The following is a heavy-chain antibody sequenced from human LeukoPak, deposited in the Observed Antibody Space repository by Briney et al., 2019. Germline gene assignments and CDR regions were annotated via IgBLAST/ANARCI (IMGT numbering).Heavy chain of an antibody. D-gene: IGHD2-2*01. Sequence: ASVTVSCKASGYTFTSYDINWVRQATGQGLEWMGWMNPNSGNTGYAQKFQGRVTMTRNTSISTAYMELSSLRSEDTAVYYCATGYCSSTSCYAGSRRDYWGQGTLVTVSS. J-gene: IGHJ4*02. CDR1: GYTFTSYD. CDR2: MNPNSGNT. V-gene: IGHV1-8*01. CDR3: ATGYCSSTSCYAGSRRDY.